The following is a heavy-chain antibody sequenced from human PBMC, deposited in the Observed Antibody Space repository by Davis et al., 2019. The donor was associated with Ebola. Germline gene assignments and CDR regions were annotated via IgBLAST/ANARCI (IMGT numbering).Heavy chain of an antibody. CDR3: ARDSGRGYGMDV. V-gene: IGHV3-48*02. Sequence: GESLKISCAASGFTFSSYSMNWVRQAPGKGLEWVSAISGSGGSTYYADSVKGRFTISRDNAKNSLYLQMNSLRDEDMAVYYCARDSGRGYGMDVWGQGTAVTVSS. D-gene: IGHD6-19*01. CDR2: ISGSGGST. J-gene: IGHJ6*02. CDR1: GFTFSSYS.